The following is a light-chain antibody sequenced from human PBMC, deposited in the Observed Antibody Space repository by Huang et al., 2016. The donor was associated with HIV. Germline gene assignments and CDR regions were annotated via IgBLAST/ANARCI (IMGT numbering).Light chain of an antibody. CDR3: QQYKYYWPYT. J-gene: IGKJ2*01. V-gene: IGKV1-5*03. CDR2: KAS. CDR1: QSISNW. Sequence: DIQMTQSPSTLSASVGDRVTITCWASQSISNWLAWYQQKPGEAPNLLIYKASTLQGGVPSRFSGRGSGTEFTLTISSLQPDEFATYYCQQYKYYWPYTFGQGTKVEIK.